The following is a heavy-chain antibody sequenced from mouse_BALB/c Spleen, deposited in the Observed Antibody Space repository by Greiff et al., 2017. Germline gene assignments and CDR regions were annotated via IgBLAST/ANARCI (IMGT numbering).Heavy chain of an antibody. CDR2: ISDGGSYT. D-gene: IGHD2-1*01. J-gene: IGHJ4*01. Sequence: EVMLVESGGGLVKPGGSLKLSCAASGFTFSDYYMYWVRQTPEKRLEWVATISDGGSYTYYPDSVKGRFTISRDNAKNNLYLQMSSLKSEDTAMYYCARGGDYGNPYAMDYWGQGTSVTVSS. CDR1: GFTFSDYY. V-gene: IGHV5-4*02. CDR3: ARGGDYGNPYAMDY.